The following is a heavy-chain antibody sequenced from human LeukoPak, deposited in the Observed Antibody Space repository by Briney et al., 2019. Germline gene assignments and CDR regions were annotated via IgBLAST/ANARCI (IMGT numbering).Heavy chain of an antibody. J-gene: IGHJ5*02. CDR1: GFNVSSNY. V-gene: IGHV3-53*01. CDR3: ARAGYSSSWYPEDWFDP. D-gene: IGHD6-13*01. CDR2: IYSGGST. Sequence: PGGSLRLSCAASGFNVSSNYMSWVRQVPGKGLEWVSVIYSGGSTYYADSVKGRFTISRDNSKNTLYLQMNSLRAEDTAVYHCARAGYSSSWYPEDWFDPWGQGTLVTVSS.